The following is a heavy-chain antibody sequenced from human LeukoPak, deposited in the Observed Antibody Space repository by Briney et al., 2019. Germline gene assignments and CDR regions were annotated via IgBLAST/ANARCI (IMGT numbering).Heavy chain of an antibody. CDR2: ISGSGGST. V-gene: IGHV3-23*01. CDR3: AKPHLGGYDLFDD. J-gene: IGHJ4*02. Sequence: GGSLRLSCAASGFTFSSYAMSWVRQAPGKGLEWVSAISGSGGSTYYADSVKGRFTISRDNSKNTLYLQMNSLRTEDTAVYYCAKPHLGGYDLFDDWGQGTLVTVSS. D-gene: IGHD5-12*01. CDR1: GFTFSSYA.